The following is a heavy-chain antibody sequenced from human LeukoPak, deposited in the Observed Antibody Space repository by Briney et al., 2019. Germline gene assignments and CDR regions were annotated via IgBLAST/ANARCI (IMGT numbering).Heavy chain of an antibody. CDR1: GGTFSSYA. J-gene: IGHJ3*02. V-gene: IGHV1-69*04. CDR2: IIPILGIA. Sequence: SVKVSCKASGGTFSSYAISWVRQAPGQGLEWMGRIIPILGIANYAQKFQGRVTITADKSTSTAYMELSSLRSEDTAVYYCARDSGYDAFDIWGQGTMVTVSS. CDR3: ARDSGYDAFDI. D-gene: IGHD3-22*01.